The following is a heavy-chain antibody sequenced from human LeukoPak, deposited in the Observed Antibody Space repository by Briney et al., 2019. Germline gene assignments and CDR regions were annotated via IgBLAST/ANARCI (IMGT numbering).Heavy chain of an antibody. V-gene: IGHV4-34*01. CDR2: INHSGST. Sequence: SETLPLTCAVYGGSFSGYYWSWIRQPPGKGLEWIGEINHSGSTNYNPSLKSRVTISVDTSKNQFSLKLSSVTAADTAVYYCARHGYSSSWFWGQGTLVTVSS. D-gene: IGHD6-13*01. CDR3: ARHGYSSSWF. J-gene: IGHJ4*02. CDR1: GGSFSGYY.